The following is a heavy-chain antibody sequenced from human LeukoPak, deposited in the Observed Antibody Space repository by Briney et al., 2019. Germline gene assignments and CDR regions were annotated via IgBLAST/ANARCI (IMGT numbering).Heavy chain of an antibody. J-gene: IGHJ4*02. Sequence: GGSLRLSCAGSGFIFSNYAMNWVRQAPGKGLEWVAVISYDGSNKYYADSVKGRFTISRDNSKNTLYLQMNSLRAEDTAVYYCAEDGDFDYWGQGTLVTVSS. CDR3: AEDGDFDY. D-gene: IGHD3-3*01. CDR1: GFIFSNYA. V-gene: IGHV3-30*18. CDR2: ISYDGSNK.